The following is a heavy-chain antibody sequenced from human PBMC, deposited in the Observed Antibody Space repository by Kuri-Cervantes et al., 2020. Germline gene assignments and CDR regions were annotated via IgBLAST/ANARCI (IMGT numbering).Heavy chain of an antibody. D-gene: IGHD2-2*01. J-gene: IGHJ4*02. CDR1: GYTFTSYG. Sequence: ASVKVSCKASGYTFTSYGITWVRQAPGQGLEWMGWINTYNGDTDSAQKFQGRVTLTTDTSTNTGYMELRSLRSEDTAVYYCARSYEVGAFGYWGQGALVTVSS. CDR2: INTYNGDT. V-gene: IGHV1-18*01. CDR3: ARSYEVGAFGY.